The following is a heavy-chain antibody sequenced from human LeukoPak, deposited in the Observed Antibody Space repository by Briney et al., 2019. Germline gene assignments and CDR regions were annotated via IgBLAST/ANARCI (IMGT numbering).Heavy chain of an antibody. D-gene: IGHD3-10*01. Sequence: ASVKVSCKASGYTFTGYYMHWVRQAPGQGLEWMGWINPNSGGTNYAQKFQGRVTMTRDTSISTAYMELSRLRSDDTAVYYCARSRPGREYYCDYWGQGTLVTVSS. J-gene: IGHJ4*02. V-gene: IGHV1-2*02. CDR1: GYTFTGYY. CDR2: INPNSGGT. CDR3: ARSRPGREYYCDY.